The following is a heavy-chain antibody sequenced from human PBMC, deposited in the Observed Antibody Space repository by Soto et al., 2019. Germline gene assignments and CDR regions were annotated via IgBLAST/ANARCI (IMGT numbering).Heavy chain of an antibody. CDR1: GYTFTTYG. CDR2: ISAYNGNT. Sequence: QVQLVQSGAEVKKPGASVKVSCKASGYTFTTYGISWVRQAPGQGLEWMGWISAYNGNTYSAHMLQDRVTMTTDTSPSTGEMELGSLKSDDTAIYYCARVDSDSSSWARHWFDPWGQGTLVTVSS. CDR3: ARVDSDSSSWARHWFDP. J-gene: IGHJ5*02. V-gene: IGHV1-18*01. D-gene: IGHD6-13*01.